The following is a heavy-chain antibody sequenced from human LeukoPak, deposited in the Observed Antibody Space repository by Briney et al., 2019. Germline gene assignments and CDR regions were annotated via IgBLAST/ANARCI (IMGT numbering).Heavy chain of an antibody. CDR3: AREGYSGHDFIY. CDR1: GGSISSSSYY. J-gene: IGHJ4*02. V-gene: IGHV4-39*07. CDR2: IYYSGST. Sequence: SETLSLTCTVSGGSISSSSYYWGWIRQPPGKGLEWIGSIYYSGSTYYNPSLKSRVTISVDTSKNQFSLKLSSVTAADTAVYYCAREGYSGHDFIYWGQGTLVTVSS. D-gene: IGHD5-12*01.